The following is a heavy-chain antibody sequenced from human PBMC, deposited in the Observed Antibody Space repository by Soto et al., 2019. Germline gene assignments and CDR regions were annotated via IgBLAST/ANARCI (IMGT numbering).Heavy chain of an antibody. CDR1: GFNFGNYA. J-gene: IGHJ4*02. D-gene: IGHD3-22*01. CDR3: TRYYYASSGYYVY. V-gene: IGHV3-49*04. CDR2: IRSETYGGTP. Sequence: LRLSCTGSGFNFGNYAMSWVRQAPGKGPEWVGFIRSETYGGTPDYAASLRGRFTISRDDSKSIAYLEINSLQTDDTAVYYCTRYYYASSGYYVYWGQGTLVTVS.